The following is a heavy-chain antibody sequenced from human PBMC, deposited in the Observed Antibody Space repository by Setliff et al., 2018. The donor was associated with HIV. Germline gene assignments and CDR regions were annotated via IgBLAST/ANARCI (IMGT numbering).Heavy chain of an antibody. D-gene: IGHD2-15*01. V-gene: IGHV3-11*04. CDR1: GFTFRDHY. Sequence: PGGSLRLSCAASGFTFRDHYMTWIRQAPGKGLEWISYISSSGSTTYYADSVKGRFTISRDNTKNSLYLQMNSLRAEDTAVYYCAKMTPSYYFYMDAWGNGTTVTVSS. CDR2: ISSSGSTT. CDR3: AKMTPSYYFYMDA. J-gene: IGHJ6*03.